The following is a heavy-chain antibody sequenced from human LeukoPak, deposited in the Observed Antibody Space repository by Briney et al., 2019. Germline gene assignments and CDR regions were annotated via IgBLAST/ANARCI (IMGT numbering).Heavy chain of an antibody. D-gene: IGHD6-6*01. CDR2: ISSSSSNI. CDR1: GFTLSTYD. V-gene: IGHV3-21*06. J-gene: IGHJ6*03. CDR3: ARGGYSSSSYFYYYMDV. Sequence: SGGSLRLSCAASGFTLSTYDMHWVRQAPGKGLEWVSYISSSSSNIYDADSMKGRFTLSRDNTKNSLYLQMNSLRDEDTAVYYCARGGYSSSSYFYYYMDVWGKGATVTVSS.